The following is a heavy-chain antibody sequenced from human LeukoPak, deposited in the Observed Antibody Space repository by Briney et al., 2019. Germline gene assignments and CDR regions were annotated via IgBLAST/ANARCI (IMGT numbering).Heavy chain of an antibody. V-gene: IGHV3-7*01. CDR1: GFTFSSYW. Sequence: GGSLRLSCAASGFTFSSYWMSWVRQAPGKGLEWVANIKQDGSEKYYVDSVKGRFTISRDNAKNSLYLQMNSLRAEDTAVYYCATLFSYYYDSSGYSWFDPWGQGTLVTVSS. CDR2: IKQDGSEK. CDR3: ATLFSYYYDSSGYSWFDP. D-gene: IGHD3-22*01. J-gene: IGHJ5*02.